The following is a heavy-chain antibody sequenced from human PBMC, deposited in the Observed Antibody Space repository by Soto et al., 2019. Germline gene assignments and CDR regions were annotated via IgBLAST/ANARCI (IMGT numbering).Heavy chain of an antibody. CDR2: INQDGTTI. CDR1: GFTFNNYW. J-gene: IGHJ4*02. Sequence: GGSLRLSCAASGFTFNNYWMSWVRQPPGKGLEWLANINQDGTTIYSVDSVKGRFTISRDSAKNSLYLQMNSLRAEDTAVYYCARKGLPDYWGQGTLVTVSS. V-gene: IGHV3-7*03. CDR3: ARKGLPDY.